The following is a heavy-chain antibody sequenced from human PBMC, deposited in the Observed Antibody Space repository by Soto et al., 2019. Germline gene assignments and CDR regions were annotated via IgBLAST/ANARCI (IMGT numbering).Heavy chain of an antibody. V-gene: IGHV4-39*01. J-gene: IGHJ6*02. CDR3: ARQMFGGVASLYGMDV. D-gene: IGHD3-16*01. Sequence: QLQLQESGPGLVKPSETLSLTCTVSGGSISSSSYYWGWIRQPPGKGLEWIGSIYYSGSTYYNPSLKSRVTISVDTSKNQFSLKLSSVTAADTAVYYCARQMFGGVASLYGMDVWGQGTTVTVSS. CDR1: GGSISSSSYY. CDR2: IYYSGST.